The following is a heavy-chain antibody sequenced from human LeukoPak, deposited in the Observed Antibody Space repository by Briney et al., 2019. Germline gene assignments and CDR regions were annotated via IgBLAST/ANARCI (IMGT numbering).Heavy chain of an antibody. V-gene: IGHV3-7*01. J-gene: IGHJ4*02. CDR2: IKTDGSEK. D-gene: IGHD6-25*01. CDR3: ARDIGTWAAAEGY. Sequence: GSLRLSCAASGFTFSSYWMSWVRQVPGKGLEWVANIKTDGSEKYYLDSVKGRFTISRDNAKNSLYLQMTSLRAEDTAVYYCARDIGTWAAAEGYWGQGTLVTVSS. CDR1: GFTFSSYW.